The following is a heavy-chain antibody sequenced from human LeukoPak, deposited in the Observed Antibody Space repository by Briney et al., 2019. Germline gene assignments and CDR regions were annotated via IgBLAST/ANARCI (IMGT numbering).Heavy chain of an antibody. CDR3: TSSTAWSRWDY. V-gene: IGHV3-66*01. Sequence: QPGGSLRLSCAASEFTDNTNHMSWVRQAPGKGLEWVSIINNGDTIYYADSVKGRFTISRDNSKNTLYLQVNSLRVEDTAVYYRTSSTAWSRWDYWGPRTLVTVSS. J-gene: IGHJ4*02. CDR2: INNGDTI. CDR1: EFTDNTNH. D-gene: IGHD1-1*01.